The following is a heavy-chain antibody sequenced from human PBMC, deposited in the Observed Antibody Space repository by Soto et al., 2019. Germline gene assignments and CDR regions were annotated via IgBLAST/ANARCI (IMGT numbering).Heavy chain of an antibody. J-gene: IGHJ6*02. Sequence: QGQLVQSGPEVKKPGASVKVSCKASGYTFPRYGISWVRQAPGQGLEWMGWISGYNGDTNYAQKVQGRVTMTIDTSTSTAYMELRSLKSDDTAIYYCAKNGQRPYYYYGMDVWGQGTTVTVSS. CDR1: GYTFPRYG. CDR2: ISGYNGDT. D-gene: IGHD2-8*01. CDR3: AKNGQRPYYYYGMDV. V-gene: IGHV1-18*01.